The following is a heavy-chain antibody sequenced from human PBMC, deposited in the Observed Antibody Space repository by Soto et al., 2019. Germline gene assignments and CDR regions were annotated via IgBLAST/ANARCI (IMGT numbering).Heavy chain of an antibody. D-gene: IGHD6-19*01. CDR3: AKGYSTGWSEGYFDY. CDR1: GFTFSSYD. V-gene: IGHV3-13*04. J-gene: IGHJ4*02. Sequence: GGSLRLSCAASGFTFSSYDMHWVRQATGKGLEWVSAIGTAGDTYYPGSVKGRFTISRDNSKNTLYLQINSLRPDDTAVYFCAKGYSTGWSEGYFDYWGQGALVTVSS. CDR2: IGTAGDT.